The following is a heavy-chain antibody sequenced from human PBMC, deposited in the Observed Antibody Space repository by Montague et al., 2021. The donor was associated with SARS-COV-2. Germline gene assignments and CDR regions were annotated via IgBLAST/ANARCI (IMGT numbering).Heavy chain of an antibody. Sequence: SETLSLTCAVYGGSFSGYYWSWIRQSPGKGLEWIGEINHSGSTHYNPSLKSRVILSVDTSKNQFSLNLRSVTAADAAFYYCSRLSGYYGVWGQGTLVTVSS. CDR3: SRLSGYYGV. CDR2: INHSGST. V-gene: IGHV4-34*01. J-gene: IGHJ4*02. D-gene: IGHD3-3*01. CDR1: GGSFSGYY.